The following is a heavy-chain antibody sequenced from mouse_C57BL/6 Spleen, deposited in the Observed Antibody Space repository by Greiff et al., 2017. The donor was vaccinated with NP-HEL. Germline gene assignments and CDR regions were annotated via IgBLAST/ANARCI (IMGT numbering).Heavy chain of an antibody. Sequence: DVMLVESGGGLVKPGGSLKLSCAASGFTFSSYTMSWVRQTPEKRLEWVATISGGGGNTYYPDSVKGRFTISRDNAKNTLYLQMSSLRSEDTALYYCARQITTVVATGYFDVWGTGTTVTVSS. CDR2: ISGGGGNT. V-gene: IGHV5-9*01. J-gene: IGHJ1*03. CDR1: GFTFSSYT. D-gene: IGHD1-1*01. CDR3: ARQITTVVATGYFDV.